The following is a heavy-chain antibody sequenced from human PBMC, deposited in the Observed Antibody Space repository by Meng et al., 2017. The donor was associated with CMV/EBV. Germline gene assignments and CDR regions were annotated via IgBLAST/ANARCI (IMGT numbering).Heavy chain of an antibody. CDR3: ATDPTYYDFWSSHFIDY. V-gene: IGHV3-7*01. CDR2: IKQDGSEK. J-gene: IGHJ4*02. CDR1: GFTFSSYW. Sequence: GESLKISCVASGFTFSSYWMSWVRQAPGKGLEWVANIKQDGSEKYYVDSVKGRFTISRDNAKNSLYLQMNSLRAEDTAVYYCATDPTYYDFWSSHFIDYWGQGTLVTVSS. D-gene: IGHD3-3*01.